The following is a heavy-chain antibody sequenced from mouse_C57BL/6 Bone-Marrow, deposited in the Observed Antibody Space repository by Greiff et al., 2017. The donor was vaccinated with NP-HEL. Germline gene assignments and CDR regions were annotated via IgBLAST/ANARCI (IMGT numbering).Heavy chain of an antibody. D-gene: IGHD1-1*01. J-gene: IGHJ3*01. Sequence: VQLQQSVAELVRPGASVKLSCTASGFNIKNTYMHWVKQRPEQGLEWIGRIDPANGNTKYAPKVQGKATITADTSSNTAYLQLSSLTSEDTAIYYCAVPKFYYYGSAAWFAYWGQGTLVTVSA. CDR1: GFNIKNTY. V-gene: IGHV14-3*01. CDR2: IDPANGNT. CDR3: AVPKFYYYGSAAWFAY.